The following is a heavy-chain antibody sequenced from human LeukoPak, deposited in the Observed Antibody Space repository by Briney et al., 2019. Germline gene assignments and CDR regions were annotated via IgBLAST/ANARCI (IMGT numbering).Heavy chain of an antibody. J-gene: IGHJ4*02. CDR1: GGTFSSYA. CDR2: IIPIFGTA. Sequence: ASVKVSCKASGGTFSSYAISWVRQAPGQGLEWMGRIIPIFGTANYAQKFQGRVTITTDESTSTAYMELSSLRSEDTAVYYCARDDLDNGDYVPRNPHLDYWGQGTLVTVSS. D-gene: IGHD4-17*01. V-gene: IGHV1-69*05. CDR3: ARDDLDNGDYVPRNPHLDY.